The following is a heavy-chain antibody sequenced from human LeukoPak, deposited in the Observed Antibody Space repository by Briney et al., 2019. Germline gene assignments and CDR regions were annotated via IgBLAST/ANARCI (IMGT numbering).Heavy chain of an antibody. D-gene: IGHD3-10*01. CDR1: GGSISNYY. J-gene: IGHJ4*02. CDR3: ARSYSGSYYRTFDY. V-gene: IGHV4-59*01. CDR2: IYYSGST. Sequence: SETLSLTCRVSGGSISNYYWSWIRQPPGKGLECIGYIYYSGSTNYNPSLKSRVTISVDTSKNQFSLKLTSVTAADTAVYYCARSYSGSYYRTFDYWGQGTLVTVSS.